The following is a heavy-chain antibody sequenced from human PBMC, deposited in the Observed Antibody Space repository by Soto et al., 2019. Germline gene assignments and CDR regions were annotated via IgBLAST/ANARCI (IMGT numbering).Heavy chain of an antibody. J-gene: IGHJ4*02. Sequence: GGSLRLSCAASGFTFSSYGMHWVRQAPGKGLEWVAVIWYDGSNKYYADSVKGRLTISRDNSKNTLYLQMNSLRAEDTAVYYCARLGEYDVGGGYWGQGTLVTVSS. CDR2: IWYDGSNK. V-gene: IGHV3-33*01. CDR1: GFTFSSYG. D-gene: IGHD1-1*01. CDR3: ARLGEYDVGGGY.